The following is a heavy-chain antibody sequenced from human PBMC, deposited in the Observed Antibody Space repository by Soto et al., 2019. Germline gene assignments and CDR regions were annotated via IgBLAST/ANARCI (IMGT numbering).Heavy chain of an antibody. D-gene: IGHD3-9*01. CDR2: INHSGST. CDR3: ARVGRGLRYGWFDP. CDR1: GGSFSGYY. J-gene: IGHJ5*02. Sequence: EPLSLTSAVSGGSFSGYYWSWIRQPPGKGLEWIGEINHSGSTNYNPSLKSRVTISVDTSKNQFSLKLSSVTAADTAVYYCARVGRGLRYGWFDPWGQGTLVTVSS. V-gene: IGHV4-34*01.